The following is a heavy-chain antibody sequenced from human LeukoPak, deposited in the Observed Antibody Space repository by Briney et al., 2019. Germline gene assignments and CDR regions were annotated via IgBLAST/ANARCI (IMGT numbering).Heavy chain of an antibody. Sequence: SETLSLTCTVSGGSFGTSYWSWIRQPPGKGLEWIAYIYYNGNTNYNPSLMSRVTISVDTSKSQFSLKLSSVTAADTAVYYCAKGAYGAGSYLFEYWGQGTLVTVSS. CDR2: IYYNGNT. J-gene: IGHJ4*02. CDR1: GGSFGTSY. V-gene: IGHV4-59*01. CDR3: AKGAYGAGSYLFEY. D-gene: IGHD3-10*01.